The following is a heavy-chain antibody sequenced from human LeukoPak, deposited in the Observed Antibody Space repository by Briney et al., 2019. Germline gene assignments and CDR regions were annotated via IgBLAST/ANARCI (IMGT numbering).Heavy chain of an antibody. CDR2: ISRSGDNT. CDR1: GFTFSSYA. D-gene: IGHD6-19*01. Sequence: GGSLRLSCAASGFTFSSYAMGWVRQAPGKGLEWVSAISRSGDNTYYADSVKGRFTISRDNSKNTLYLQTNSLRAEDTAVYYCAKIISGGDAFDVWGLGTMVTVSS. CDR3: AKIISGGDAFDV. J-gene: IGHJ3*01. V-gene: IGHV3-23*01.